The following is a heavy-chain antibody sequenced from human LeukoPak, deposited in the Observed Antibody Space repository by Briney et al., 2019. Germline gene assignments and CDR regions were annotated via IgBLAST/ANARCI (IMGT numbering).Heavy chain of an antibody. CDR3: AKDRMTTSRYYYGMDV. J-gene: IGHJ6*02. Sequence: GRSLRLSCAASGFTFSSYGMHWVRQAPGKGLEWVAVISYDGSNKYYADSVKGRFTISRDNSKNTLYLQMNSLRAEDTAVYYCAKDRMTTSRYYYGMDVWGQGTTVTVSS. CDR1: GFTFSSYG. D-gene: IGHD4-11*01. V-gene: IGHV3-30*18. CDR2: ISYDGSNK.